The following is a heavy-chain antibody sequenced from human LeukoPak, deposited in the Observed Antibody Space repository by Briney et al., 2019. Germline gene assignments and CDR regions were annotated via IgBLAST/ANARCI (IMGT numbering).Heavy chain of an antibody. CDR2: IYYSGST. CDR1: GGSISSGDYY. V-gene: IGHV4-30-4*08. Sequence: SQTLSLTCAVSGGSISSGDYYWSWIRQPPGKGLEWIGYIYYSGSTYYNPSLKSLVTISVDTSKNQFSLKLSSVTAADTAFYYCARAYYDSPEIDDWGQGTLVTVSS. CDR3: ARAYYDSPEIDD. D-gene: IGHD3-22*01. J-gene: IGHJ4*02.